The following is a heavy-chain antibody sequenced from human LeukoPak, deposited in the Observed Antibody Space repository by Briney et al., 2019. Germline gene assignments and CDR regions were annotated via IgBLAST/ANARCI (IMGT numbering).Heavy chain of an antibody. CDR3: AREHAYYYGSGAPRYFDL. J-gene: IGHJ2*01. D-gene: IGHD3-10*01. Sequence: GASVKVSCKASGGTFSSYAISWVRQAPGQGLEWMGGIIPIFGTANYAQKFQGRVTITADESTSTAYMELSSLRSEDTAVYYCAREHAYYYGSGAPRYFDLRGRGTLVTVSS. V-gene: IGHV1-69*13. CDR2: IIPIFGTA. CDR1: GGTFSSYA.